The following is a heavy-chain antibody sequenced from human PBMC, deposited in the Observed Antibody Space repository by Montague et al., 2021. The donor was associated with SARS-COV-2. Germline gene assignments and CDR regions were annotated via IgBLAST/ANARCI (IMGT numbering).Heavy chain of an antibody. D-gene: IGHD3-22*01. CDR1: GGSFSGYY. V-gene: IGHV4-34*01. J-gene: IGHJ5*02. Sequence: SETLSLTCAGYGGSFSGYYWSWIRQPPGKGLEWIGEINQSGSPNYNPSLKSRVTISLDTSKNQISLRLPSVTAADTAVYYCARGLLTINMIAVVMARAANGLDPWGQGTLVTVSS. CDR3: ARGLLTINMIAVVMARAANGLDP. CDR2: INQSGSP.